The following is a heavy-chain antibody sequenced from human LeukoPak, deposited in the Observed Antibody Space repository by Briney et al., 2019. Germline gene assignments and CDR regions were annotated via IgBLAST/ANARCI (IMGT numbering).Heavy chain of an antibody. CDR1: GGSFSGYY. CDR3: ARGGRQQLVPYYYYMDV. CDR2: INHSGST. J-gene: IGHJ6*03. Sequence: PSETLSLTCAVYGGSFSGYYWSWIRQPPGKGLEWIGEINHSGSTNYNPSLKSRVTISVDTSKNQFPLKLSSVTAADTAVYYCARGGRQQLVPYYYYMDVWGKGTTVTVSS. D-gene: IGHD6-13*01. V-gene: IGHV4-34*01.